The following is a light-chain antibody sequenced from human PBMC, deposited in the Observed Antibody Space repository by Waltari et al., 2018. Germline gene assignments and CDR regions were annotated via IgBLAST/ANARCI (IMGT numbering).Light chain of an antibody. V-gene: IGLV1-40*01. J-gene: IGLJ1*01. CDR1: SSNFGAGSD. Sequence: QSVLTQPPSVSGAPGQRVTISCPGTSSNFGAGSDVYWYQHLPGRAPKLLIKENRNRPSGVPDRFSGSKSGTVASLAITGLQPEDEADYYCQSFDTGLGGSVFGTGTKVSVL. CDR3: QSFDTGLGGSV. CDR2: ENR.